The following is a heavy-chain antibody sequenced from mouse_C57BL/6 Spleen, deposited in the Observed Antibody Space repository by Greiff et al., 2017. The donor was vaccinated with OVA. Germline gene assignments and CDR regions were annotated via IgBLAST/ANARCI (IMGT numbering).Heavy chain of an antibody. Sequence: VQLVESGPGLVQPSQSLSITCTVSGFSLTSYGVHWVRQSPGKGLEWLGVIWSGGSTDYNAAFISRLSISKDNSKSQVFFKMNSLQADDTAIYYCARKNALGRGFAYWGQGTMVTVSA. V-gene: IGHV2-2*01. J-gene: IGHJ3*01. CDR2: IWSGGST. CDR1: GFSLTSYG. D-gene: IGHD4-1*01. CDR3: ARKNALGRGFAY.